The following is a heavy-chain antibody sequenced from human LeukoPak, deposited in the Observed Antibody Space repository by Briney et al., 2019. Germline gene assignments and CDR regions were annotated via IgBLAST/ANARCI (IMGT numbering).Heavy chain of an antibody. CDR2: INSGGDT. J-gene: IGHJ4*02. D-gene: IGHD2-8*02. Sequence: GGSLRLSCAASGFTVRSDYVNWVRQVPGKGLEWVSLINSGGDTYYADSVKGRFTISRDSSKNTLYLQMNPLRAEDTAVYYCTRDLRYCTASSCQGYWGQGTLVTVSS. V-gene: IGHV3-53*01. CDR3: TRDLRYCTASSCQGY. CDR1: GFTVRSDY.